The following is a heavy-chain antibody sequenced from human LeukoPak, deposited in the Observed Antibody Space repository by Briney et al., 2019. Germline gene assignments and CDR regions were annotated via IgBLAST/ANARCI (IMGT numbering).Heavy chain of an antibody. Sequence: SETLSLTCTVSGGSITSSSYYWGWIRQPPGKGLEWIGSIYHSGSTYYNPSLKSRVTISVDTSKNQFSLKLSSVTAADTAVYYCARDLGRFLEWLPGSPTRLGAFDIWGQGTMVTVSS. D-gene: IGHD3-3*01. CDR2: IYHSGST. V-gene: IGHV4-39*07. CDR1: GGSITSSSYY. J-gene: IGHJ3*02. CDR3: ARDLGRFLEWLPGSPTRLGAFDI.